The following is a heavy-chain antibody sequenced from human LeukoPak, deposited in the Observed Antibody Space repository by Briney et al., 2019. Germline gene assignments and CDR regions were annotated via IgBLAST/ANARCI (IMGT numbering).Heavy chain of an antibody. CDR3: ARYCSGSTCFVA. CDR1: GFSFSDFW. J-gene: IGHJ5*02. D-gene: IGHD2-15*01. Sequence: GGSLRLSYAASGFSFSDFWMSWVRQAPGKGLEWVANIKQDGSEKYYVDSVKGRFTISRDNAKNSLYLQMNSLRAEDTAVYYCARYCSGSTCFVAWGQGTLLTVSS. CDR2: IKQDGSEK. V-gene: IGHV3-7*01.